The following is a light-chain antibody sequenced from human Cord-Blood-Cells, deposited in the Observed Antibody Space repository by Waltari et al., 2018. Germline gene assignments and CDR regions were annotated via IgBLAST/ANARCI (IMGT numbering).Light chain of an antibody. Sequence: QSVLTQPPSASGTPGQRVTISCSGSSSNIGSNYVYWYQQHPGTAPKLLIYRNNQRPSGVPDRSSGSKSGTSASLASSGLRSEDEADYYCAAWDDSLSGLVFGTGTKVTVL. CDR1: SSNIGSNY. J-gene: IGLJ1*01. V-gene: IGLV1-47*01. CDR2: RNN. CDR3: AAWDDSLSGLV.